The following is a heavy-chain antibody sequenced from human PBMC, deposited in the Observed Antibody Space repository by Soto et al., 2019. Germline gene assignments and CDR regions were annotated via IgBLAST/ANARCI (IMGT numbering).Heavy chain of an antibody. Sequence: GESLKISCKGSGYSFTSYWIGWVRQMPGKGLGWMGIIYPGDSDTRYSPSFQGQVTISADKSISTAYLQWSSLKASDTAMYYCARQYSSSSGYSDYSGQASVGTLSS. CDR3: ARQYSSSSGYSDY. CDR1: GYSFTSYW. CDR2: IYPGDSDT. D-gene: IGHD6-6*01. V-gene: IGHV5-51*01. J-gene: IGHJ4*02.